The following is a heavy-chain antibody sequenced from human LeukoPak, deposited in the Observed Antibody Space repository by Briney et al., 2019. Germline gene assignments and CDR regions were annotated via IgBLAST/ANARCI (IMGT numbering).Heavy chain of an antibody. J-gene: IGHJ4*02. CDR3: ASGGIYYGAAFDF. CDR1: GASISGSSHYF. V-gene: IGHV4-39*07. D-gene: IGHD1-26*01. CDR2: IYYSGIT. Sequence: SETLSLTCTVSGASISGSSHYFWGWIRQTPWKGLEWIGSIYYSGITYYTPSLKSRVTISVDTSKNQFSLKLSSVTAADTAVYYCASGGIYYGAAFDFWGQGSLVTVPA.